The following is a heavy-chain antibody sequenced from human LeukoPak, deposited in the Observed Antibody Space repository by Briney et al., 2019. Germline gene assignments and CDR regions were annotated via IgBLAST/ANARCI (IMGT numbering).Heavy chain of an antibody. CDR1: GYSISSGYY. V-gene: IGHV4-38-2*01. CDR2: IYYSGST. CDR3: ARVFLRFDFDY. D-gene: IGHD3-10*01. J-gene: IGHJ4*02. Sequence: PSETLSLTCAVSGYSISSGYYWGWIRQPPGKGLEWIGSIYYSGSTYYNPSLKSRVTISVDTSKNQFSLKLSSVTAADTAVYYCARVFLRFDFDYWGQGTLVTVSS.